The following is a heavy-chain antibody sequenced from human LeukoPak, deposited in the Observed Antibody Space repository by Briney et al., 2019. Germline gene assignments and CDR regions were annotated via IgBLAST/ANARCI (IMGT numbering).Heavy chain of an antibody. CDR3: ARRDFSSGGSFDY. V-gene: IGHV4-4*07. J-gene: IGHJ4*02. D-gene: IGHD3-22*01. Sequence: PSESLSPTCTVSGGSLSNYQWNWIRQPAGKGLEWIGQIQTSASTNYNPPLKRQVTMSVDTSENQVSLTIRSVTAADTAVYYCARRDFSSGGSFDYWGQGALLCVSS. CDR1: GGSLSNYQ. CDR2: IQTSAST.